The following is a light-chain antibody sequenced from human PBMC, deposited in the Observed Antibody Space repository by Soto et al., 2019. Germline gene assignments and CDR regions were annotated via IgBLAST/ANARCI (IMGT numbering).Light chain of an antibody. CDR3: QQYGNSPQT. CDR1: PSVGGSF. CDR2: GAS. V-gene: IGKV3-20*01. J-gene: IGKJ1*01. Sequence: EILLTQSPGTLSLSPGERATLSCRASPSVGGSFLAWYQQRPGQAPRLLIYGASSRATGIPNRFSGSGSGTDFTLTISRLEPEDFAVYYCQQYGNSPQTFGQGTKV.